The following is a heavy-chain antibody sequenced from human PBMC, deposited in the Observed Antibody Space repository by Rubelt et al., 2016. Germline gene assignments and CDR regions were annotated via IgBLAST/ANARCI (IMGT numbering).Heavy chain of an antibody. Sequence: ISDSGGSTYYADSVKGRFTISRDNAKNALYLQMNSLRAEDTAVYYCARDPITIFGVVIRYYYGMDVWGQGTTVTVSS. J-gene: IGHJ6*02. CDR3: ARDPITIFGVVIRYYYGMDV. V-gene: IGHV3-74*01. CDR2: ISDSGGST. D-gene: IGHD3-3*01.